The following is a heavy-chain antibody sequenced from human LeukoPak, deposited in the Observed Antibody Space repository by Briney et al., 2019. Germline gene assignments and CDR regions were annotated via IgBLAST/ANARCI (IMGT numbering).Heavy chain of an antibody. J-gene: IGHJ4*02. CDR3: ARDRRGSENYHYFDY. CDR1: GFTFRSHG. CDR2: IRYDGSNK. Sequence: GGSLRLSCAASGFTFRSHGMHWVRQAPGKGLEWVAVIRYDGSNKYYADSVKGRFTISRDNSKNTLYLEMNSLRAEDTAVYYCARDRRGSENYHYFDYWGQGTLVTVSS. V-gene: IGHV3-33*01. D-gene: IGHD3-10*01.